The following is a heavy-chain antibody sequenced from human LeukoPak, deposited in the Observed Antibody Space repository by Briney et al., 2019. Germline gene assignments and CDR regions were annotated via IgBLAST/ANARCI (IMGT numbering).Heavy chain of an antibody. CDR3: ARVDTAMVDAFDI. CDR2: ISYDGSNK. Sequence: GGSLRLSCAASGFTFSSYGMHWVRQAPGKGLEWVAVISYDGSNKYYADSVKGRFTISRDNSKNTLYLQMNSLRAEDTAVYYCARVDTAMVDAFDIWGQGTMVTVSS. CDR1: GFTFSSYG. J-gene: IGHJ3*02. D-gene: IGHD5-18*01. V-gene: IGHV3-30*03.